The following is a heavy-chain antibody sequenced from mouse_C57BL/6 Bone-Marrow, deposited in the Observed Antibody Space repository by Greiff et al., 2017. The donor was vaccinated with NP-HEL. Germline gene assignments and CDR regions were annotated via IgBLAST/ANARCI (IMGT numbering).Heavy chain of an antibody. D-gene: IGHD2-10*02. CDR3: ATSYGNYETWYFDV. V-gene: IGHV1-64*01. J-gene: IGHJ1*03. CDR1: GYTFTSYW. CDR2: IHPNSGST. Sequence: QVQLQQPGAELVKPGASVKLSCKASGYTFTSYWMHWVKQRPGQGLEWIGMIHPNSGSTNYNEKFKSKATLTVDKSSSTAYMQLSSLTSEDSAVYYCATSYGNYETWYFDVWGTGTTVTVPS.